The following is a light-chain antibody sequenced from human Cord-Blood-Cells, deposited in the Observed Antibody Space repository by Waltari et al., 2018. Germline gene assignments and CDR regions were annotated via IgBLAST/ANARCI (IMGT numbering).Light chain of an antibody. Sequence: QSALTQPASVSGSPGQSITISCTGTSRDVGSYNLVSWYQQHPGKAPKLRIYEGSKRPSGVSNLFSGSKSGNTASLTISGLQAEDEADYYCCSYAGSSTFVVFGGGTKLTVL. CDR2: EGS. J-gene: IGLJ3*02. V-gene: IGLV2-23*03. CDR3: CSYAGSSTFVV. CDR1: SRDVGSYNL.